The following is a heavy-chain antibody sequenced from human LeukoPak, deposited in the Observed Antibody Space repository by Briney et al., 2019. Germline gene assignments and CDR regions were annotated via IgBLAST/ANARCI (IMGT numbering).Heavy chain of an antibody. CDR1: GFTFSSYG. D-gene: IGHD6-13*01. J-gene: IGHJ4*02. CDR2: IRYDGSNK. CDR3: AKTTYSSSWYTSS. Sequence: GGSPRLSCAASGFTFSSYGMHLVRQAPGKGLEWVAFIRYDGSNKYYADSVKGRFTISRDNSKNTLYLQMNSLRAEDTAVYYCAKTTYSSSWYTSSWGQGTLVTVSS. V-gene: IGHV3-30*02.